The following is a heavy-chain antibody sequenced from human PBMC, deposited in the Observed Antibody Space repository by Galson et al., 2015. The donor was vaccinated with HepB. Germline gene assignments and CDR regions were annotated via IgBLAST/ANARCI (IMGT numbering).Heavy chain of an antibody. Sequence: TLSLTCTVSGGSISSYYWSWIRQPPGKGLEWIGYIYYSGSTNYNPSLKSRVTISVDTSKNQFSLKLSSVTAADTAVYYCARVGDMITGPNWFDPWGQGTLVTVSS. CDR3: ARVGDMITGPNWFDP. D-gene: IGHD3-10*01. J-gene: IGHJ5*02. CDR2: IYYSGST. CDR1: GGSISSYY. V-gene: IGHV4-59*01.